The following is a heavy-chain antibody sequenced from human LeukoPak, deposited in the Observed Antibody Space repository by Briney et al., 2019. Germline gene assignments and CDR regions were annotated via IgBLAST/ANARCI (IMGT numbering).Heavy chain of an antibody. CDR2: ISGSGGST. CDR3: AKDRVDDFWSGYHIDY. V-gene: IGHV3-23*01. CDR1: GFTFSSYA. J-gene: IGHJ4*02. Sequence: GGSLRLSCAASGFTFSSYAMSWVRQAPGKGLEWVSAISGSGGSTYYADSVKGRFTISRDNSKNMLYLQMNSLRADDTAAYYCAKDRVDDFWSGYHIDYWGQGTLVTVSS. D-gene: IGHD3-3*01.